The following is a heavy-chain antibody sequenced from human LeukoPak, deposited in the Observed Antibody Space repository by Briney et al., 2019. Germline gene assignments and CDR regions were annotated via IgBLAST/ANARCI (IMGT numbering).Heavy chain of an antibody. CDR3: AASFGGYVLDY. J-gene: IGHJ4*02. CDR1: GGSIGSYH. V-gene: IGHV4-59*01. CDR2: AFYSGGT. D-gene: IGHD5-12*01. Sequence: SETQSLTCTVSGGSIGSYHWNWIRQPPGKGLEWIGIAFYSGGTNYNPSLKSRVAISGDTSKNQFALKLSSVTAADTAVYYCAASFGGYVLDYWGQGALVIVSS.